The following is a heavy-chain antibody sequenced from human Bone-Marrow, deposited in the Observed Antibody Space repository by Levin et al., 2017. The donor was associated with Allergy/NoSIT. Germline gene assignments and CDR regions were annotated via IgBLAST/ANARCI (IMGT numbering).Heavy chain of an antibody. D-gene: IGHD2-21*01. J-gene: IGHJ4*02. V-gene: IGHV4-59*11. CDR2: IYPPGTT. CDR3: ARDGAVVPFDS. CDR1: GGSIGSHY. Sequence: SQTLSLTCTVSGGSIGSHYWSWVRHSPEKGLEWIGYIYPPGTTKYNPSLKSRVTVSVDTSKNQFSLKLTSVTAADTAVYYCARDGAVVPFDSWGQGILVTVSS.